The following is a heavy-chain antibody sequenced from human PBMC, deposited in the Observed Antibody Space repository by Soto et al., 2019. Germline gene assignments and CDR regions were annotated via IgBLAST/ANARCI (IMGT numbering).Heavy chain of an antibody. J-gene: IGHJ6*02. CDR3: ARSRGSGSYYSTLYYYGMDV. Sequence: PSETLSLTCAVSGGSISSSNWWSWVRQPPGKGLEWIGEIYHSGSTNYNPSLKSRVTISVDKSKNQFSLKLSSVTAADTAVYYCARSRGSGSYYSTLYYYGMDVWGRGTTVTVSS. D-gene: IGHD3-10*01. V-gene: IGHV4-4*02. CDR2: IYHSGST. CDR1: GGSISSSNW.